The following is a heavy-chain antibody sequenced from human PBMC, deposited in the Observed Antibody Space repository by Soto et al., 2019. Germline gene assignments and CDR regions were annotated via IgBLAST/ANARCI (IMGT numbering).Heavy chain of an antibody. CDR2: IHDSGST. Sequence: QVQLQESGPGLVKPSETLSLTCTVSGGSISSGGHYWNWIRQYPGKGLEWIGYIHDSGSTYYNPALKRRVIISLDSSKNLFSLKLPSVTAADTAVYFCASESQNLYYNFWSGYYNFWGQGTLVTVSS. D-gene: IGHD3-3*01. CDR3: ASESQNLYYNFWSGYYNF. J-gene: IGHJ4*02. V-gene: IGHV4-31*03. CDR1: GGSISSGGHY.